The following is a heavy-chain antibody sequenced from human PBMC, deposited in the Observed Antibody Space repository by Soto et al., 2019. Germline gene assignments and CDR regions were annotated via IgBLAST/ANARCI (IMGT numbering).Heavy chain of an antibody. J-gene: IGHJ5*02. CDR2: INAGNGNT. CDR3: ASGIWFGGYNWFDP. D-gene: IGHD3-10*01. CDR1: GYTFTSYA. Sequence: ASVKVSCKAPGYTFTSYAMHWVRQAPGQRLEWMGWINAGNGNTKYSQKFQGRVTITRDTSASTAYMELSSLRSEDTAVYYCASGIWFGGYNWFDPWGQGTLVTVSS. V-gene: IGHV1-3*01.